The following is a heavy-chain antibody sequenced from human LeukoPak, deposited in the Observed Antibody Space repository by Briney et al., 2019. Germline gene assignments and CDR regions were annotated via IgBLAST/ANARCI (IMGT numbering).Heavy chain of an antibody. CDR2: IYTSGST. CDR1: GGSINSYY. Sequence: SETLSLTCTVSGGSINSYYWSWIRQPAGKGLEWIGRIYTSGSTNYNPSLKSRVTMSVDTSKNQFSLKLSSVTAADTAVYYCALRGFWSGKFFDYWGQGTLVTVSS. V-gene: IGHV4-4*07. CDR3: ALRGFWSGKFFDY. D-gene: IGHD3-3*01. J-gene: IGHJ4*02.